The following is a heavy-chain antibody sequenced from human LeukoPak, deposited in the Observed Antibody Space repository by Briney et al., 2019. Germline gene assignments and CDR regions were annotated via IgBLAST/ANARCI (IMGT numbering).Heavy chain of an antibody. CDR1: GASVSSGGYY. Sequence: SETLSLTDTLSGASVSSGGYYCVWIRQHPGKGLVWIEHIYYCGSPYYNLSLKSRVSISVDTSKNQFYLKLTSVTAADTAVYYCARDSAPGSPFGYFDYWGQGSLVNVSS. D-gene: IGHD6-13*01. CDR2: IYYCGSP. V-gene: IGHV4-31*03. CDR3: ARDSAPGSPFGYFDY. J-gene: IGHJ4*02.